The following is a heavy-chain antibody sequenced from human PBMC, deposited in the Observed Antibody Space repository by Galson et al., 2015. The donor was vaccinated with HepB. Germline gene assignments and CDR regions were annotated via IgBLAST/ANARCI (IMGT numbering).Heavy chain of an antibody. D-gene: IGHD4-17*01. CDR2: ISSSSSYI. Sequence: SLRLSCAASGFTFSSYSMNWVRQAPGKGLEWVSSISSSSSYIYYADSVKGRFTISRDNAKNSLHLQVNSLRAEDTAVYYCAREGYGDYDWYFDLWGRGTLVTVSS. CDR3: AREGYGDYDWYFDL. V-gene: IGHV3-21*01. CDR1: GFTFSSYS. J-gene: IGHJ2*01.